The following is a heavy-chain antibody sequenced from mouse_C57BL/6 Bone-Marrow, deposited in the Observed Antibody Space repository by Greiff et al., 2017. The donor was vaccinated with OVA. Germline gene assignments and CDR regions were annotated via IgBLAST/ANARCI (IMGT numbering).Heavy chain of an antibody. V-gene: IGHV14-4*01. CDR2: IDPENGDT. CDR1: GFNIKDDY. Sequence: VQLQQSGAELVRPGASVKLSCTASGFNIKDDYMHWVKQRPDQGLEWIGWIDPENGDTEYASKFQGKATITADTSSNTAYLQLSSLTSEDTAVYYCTTPITTVAFDYWGQGTTLTVSS. CDR3: TTPITTVAFDY. J-gene: IGHJ2*01. D-gene: IGHD1-1*01.